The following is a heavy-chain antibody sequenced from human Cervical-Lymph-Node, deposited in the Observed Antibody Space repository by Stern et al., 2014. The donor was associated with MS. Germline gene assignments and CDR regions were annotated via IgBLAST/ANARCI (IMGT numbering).Heavy chain of an antibody. V-gene: IGHV3-30*01. J-gene: IGHJ4*02. CDR3: AVNYGDYEYYFDY. D-gene: IGHD4-17*01. CDR2: ISYDGSNK. CDR1: GFTFSSYA. Sequence: VQLVESGGGVVQPGRSLRLSCAACGFTFSSYAMHWVRQAPGKGLEWVAVISYDGSNKYYADSVKGRFTISRDNSKNTLYLQMNSLRAEDTAVYYCAVNYGDYEYYFDYWGQGTLVTVSS.